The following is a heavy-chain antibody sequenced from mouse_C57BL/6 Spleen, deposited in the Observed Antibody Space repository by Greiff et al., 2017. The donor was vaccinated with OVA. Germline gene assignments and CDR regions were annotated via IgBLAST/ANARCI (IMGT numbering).Heavy chain of an antibody. Sequence: QVHVQQSGAELAKPGASVKLSCKASGYTFTGYWMHWVKQRPGQGLEWIGYINPSSGYTKYNQKFKDKATLTADKSSSTAYMQLSSLTSEDSAVYYYASSPDSSGCPYYFDYWGQGTTLTVSS. CDR1: GYTFTGYW. CDR2: INPSSGYT. D-gene: IGHD3-2*02. J-gene: IGHJ2*01. V-gene: IGHV1-7*01. CDR3: ASSPDSSGCPYYFDY.